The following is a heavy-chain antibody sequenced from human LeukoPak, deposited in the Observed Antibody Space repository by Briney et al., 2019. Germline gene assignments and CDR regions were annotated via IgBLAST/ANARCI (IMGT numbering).Heavy chain of an antibody. CDR2: IYPADSDT. J-gene: IGHJ5*02. CDR3: ARRAYSSSPHDLRWFDP. V-gene: IGHV5-51*01. CDR1: GYSFSSYW. Sequence: GESLKISCKGSGYSFSSYWIGWVRQMPGKGLEWMGIIYPADSDTRYSPSFQDQVTISADKSISTAYLQWSSLKASDTAMYYCARRAYSSSPHDLRWFDPWGQGTLVAVSS. D-gene: IGHD6-13*01.